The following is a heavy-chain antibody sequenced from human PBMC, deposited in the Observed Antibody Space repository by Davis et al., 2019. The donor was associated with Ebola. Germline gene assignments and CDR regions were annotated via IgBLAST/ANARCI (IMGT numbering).Heavy chain of an antibody. Sequence: LSLTCAASGFTFSTYAMHWVRQAPGKGLEWVAVIWYDGSNTYYADSVKGRFTISRDNSRNTLYLQMNSLRAEDTAVYYCARDLNCSGGSCYGTYYYAMDVWGQGTTVTVS. CDR2: IWYDGSNT. J-gene: IGHJ6*02. CDR3: ARDLNCSGGSCYGTYYYAMDV. D-gene: IGHD2-15*01. V-gene: IGHV3-33*08. CDR1: GFTFSTYA.